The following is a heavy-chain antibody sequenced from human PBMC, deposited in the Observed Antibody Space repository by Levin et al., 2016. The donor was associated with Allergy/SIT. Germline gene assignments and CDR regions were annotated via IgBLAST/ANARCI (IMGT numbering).Heavy chain of an antibody. CDR3: ARANYDFWSGYYGDYYYYGMDV. Sequence: SETLSLTCAVYGGSFSGYYWSWIRQPPGKGLEWIGEINHSGSTNYNPSLKSRVTISVDTSKNQFSLKLSSVTAADTAVYYCARANYDFWSGYYGDYYYYGMDVWGQGTTVTVSS. V-gene: IGHV4-34*01. CDR2: INHSGST. J-gene: IGHJ6*02. CDR1: GGSFSGYY. D-gene: IGHD3-3*01.